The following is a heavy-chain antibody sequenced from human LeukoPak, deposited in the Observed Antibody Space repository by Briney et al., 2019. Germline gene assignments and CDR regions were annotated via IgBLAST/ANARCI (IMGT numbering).Heavy chain of an antibody. V-gene: IGHV1-69*04. D-gene: IGHD3-22*01. CDR3: ARSPESYYYDSSGYYNKRYFDY. CDR2: IIPILGIA. J-gene: IGHJ4*02. Sequence: ASVKVSCKASGGTFSSYAISWVRQAPGQGLEWMGRIIPILGIANYAQKFQGRVTITADKSTSTAYMELSSLRSEDTAVYYCARSPESYYYDSSGYYNKRYFDYWAREPWSPSPQ. CDR1: GGTFSSYA.